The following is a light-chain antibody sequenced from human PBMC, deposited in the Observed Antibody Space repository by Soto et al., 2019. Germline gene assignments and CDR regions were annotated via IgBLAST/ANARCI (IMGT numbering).Light chain of an antibody. CDR2: AAS. Sequence: IQITQSPSSLSASVGDRVTITCRASRYIRSDLSWYQQRPGQAPKVLIYAASSLQSGVPSRFSGSGSGTDFTLTISSLQPEDFATYYCLQDYNYPWTFGQGTRLEIK. CDR1: RYIRSD. CDR3: LQDYNYPWT. J-gene: IGKJ5*01. V-gene: IGKV1-6*01.